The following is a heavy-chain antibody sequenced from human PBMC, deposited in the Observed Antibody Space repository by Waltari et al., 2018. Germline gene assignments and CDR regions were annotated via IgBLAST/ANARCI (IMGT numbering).Heavy chain of an antibody. CDR1: GVAFNSVSFS. CDR3: ARERSLGDLSLVSFDI. J-gene: IGHJ3*02. Sequence: QVQLRESGPGLVRASQTLSLTCSGSGVAFNSVSFSLSWIRQPAGQPLEWIVRISVSGGTRFNPSLNRLVTISGATSKNHYSLKLSSVTAADTAVYYCARERSLGDLSLVSFDIWGQGTTVIVAS. V-gene: IGHV4-61*02. CDR2: ISVSGGT. D-gene: IGHD3-16*02.